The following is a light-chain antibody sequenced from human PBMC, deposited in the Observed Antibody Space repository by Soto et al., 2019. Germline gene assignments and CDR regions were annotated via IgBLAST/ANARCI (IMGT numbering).Light chain of an antibody. CDR2: GAS. Sequence: EIAMTQFPATLSVSRGERATLSCRASQRVSTNLAWYQQKPGQAPRLLIYGASTRATGVPARFTGSGSGTDFTLTISSLQPEDFAIYYCQQSYSSPQTFGQATKVDIK. CDR3: QQSYSSPQT. V-gene: IGKV3-15*01. CDR1: QRVSTN. J-gene: IGKJ1*01.